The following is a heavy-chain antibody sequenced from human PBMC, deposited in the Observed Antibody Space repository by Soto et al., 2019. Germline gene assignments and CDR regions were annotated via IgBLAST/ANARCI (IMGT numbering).Heavy chain of an antibody. Sequence: SVKVSCKASGGTFSSYAISWVRQAPGQGLEWTGGIIPIFGTANYAQKFQGRVTITADKSTSTAYMELSSLRSEDTAVYYCARFDSGYEGYYYYGMDVWGQGTTVTVSS. J-gene: IGHJ6*02. D-gene: IGHD5-12*01. CDR2: IIPIFGTA. CDR1: GGTFSSYA. V-gene: IGHV1-69*06. CDR3: ARFDSGYEGYYYYGMDV.